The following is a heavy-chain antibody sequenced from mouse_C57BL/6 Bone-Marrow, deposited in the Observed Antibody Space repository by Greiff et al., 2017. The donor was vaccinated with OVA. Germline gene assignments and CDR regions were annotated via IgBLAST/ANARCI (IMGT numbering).Heavy chain of an antibody. V-gene: IGHV1-18*01. CDR1: GYTFTDYN. CDR3: ARTGAHYYGSSHYFDY. J-gene: IGHJ2*01. Sequence: SGPELVKPGASVKIPCKASGYTFTDYNMDWVKQSHGKSLEWIGDINPNNGGTIYNQKFKGKATLTVDKSSSTAYMELRSLTSEDTAVYYCARTGAHYYGSSHYFDYWGQGTTLTVSS. D-gene: IGHD1-1*01. CDR2: INPNNGGT.